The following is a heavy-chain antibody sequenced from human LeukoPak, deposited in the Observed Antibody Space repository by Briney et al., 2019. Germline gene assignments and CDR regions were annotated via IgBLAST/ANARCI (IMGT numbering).Heavy chain of an antibody. J-gene: IGHJ4*02. V-gene: IGHV1-2*02. CDR3: ARDKGGYNYDC. Sequence: GASVKVSCKASGYTFTDYYMHWVRQDPGQGLEWMGWINPNSGGTNYAQKFQGRVTMASDTSISTAYMELSRLTSDDTAVYYCARDKGGYNYDCWAQGTLVTVSS. CDR2: INPNSGGT. D-gene: IGHD5-24*01. CDR1: GYTFTDYY.